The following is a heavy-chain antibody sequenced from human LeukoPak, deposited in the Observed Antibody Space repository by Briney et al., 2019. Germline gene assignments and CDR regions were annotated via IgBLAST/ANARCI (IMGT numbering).Heavy chain of an antibody. CDR3: ATDCSSSSCLQSDH. CDR1: GFTLTTYE. J-gene: IGHJ4*02. Sequence: GGSLRLSCVASGFTLTTYEMIWVRQAPGKGLEWVSYITSSSSNKYYADSVEGRFTISRDNAKNSLYLQTNSLRAEDTAVYYCATDCSSSSCLQSDHWGQGTLVTVSS. D-gene: IGHD2-2*01. V-gene: IGHV3-48*03. CDR2: ITSSSSNK.